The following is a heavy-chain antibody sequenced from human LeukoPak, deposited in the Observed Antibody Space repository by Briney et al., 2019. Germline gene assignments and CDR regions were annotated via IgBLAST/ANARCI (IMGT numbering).Heavy chain of an antibody. Sequence: PSETLSLTCTVSGGSISSYYWSWIRQPPGKGLEWIGYIYYSGSTNYNPSLKSRVTISVDTSKNQFSLKLSSVTAADTAVYYCARSTAAWDSSSWTFDYWGQGTLVTASS. D-gene: IGHD6-13*01. V-gene: IGHV4-59*08. J-gene: IGHJ4*02. CDR1: GGSISSYY. CDR3: ARSTAAWDSSSWTFDY. CDR2: IYYSGST.